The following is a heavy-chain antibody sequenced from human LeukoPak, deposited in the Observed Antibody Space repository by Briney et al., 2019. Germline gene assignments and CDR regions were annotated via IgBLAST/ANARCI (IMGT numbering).Heavy chain of an antibody. V-gene: IGHV4-30-4*01. J-gene: IGHJ4*02. Sequence: SQTLSLTWTVSGGSISSGDYYWSWIRQPPGKGLEWIGYIYYSGSTYYNPSLKSRVTISVDTSKNQFSLKLSSVTAADTAVYYCARDRPRYYGSGSYYDDSSWGQGTLVTVSS. D-gene: IGHD3-10*01. CDR2: IYYSGST. CDR1: GGSISSGDYY. CDR3: ARDRPRYYGSGSYYDDSS.